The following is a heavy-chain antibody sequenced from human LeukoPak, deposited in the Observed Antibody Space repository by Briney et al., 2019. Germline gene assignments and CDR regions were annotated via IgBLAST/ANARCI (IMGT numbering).Heavy chain of an antibody. CDR1: GFTFSSYA. J-gene: IGHJ4*02. CDR3: AKDRRFGCTGDNCYTFDY. Sequence: GGSLRLSCAASGFTFSSYAMSWVRQAPGKGLEWVSAISGSGGSTYYADSVKGRFTISRDNSKNTLYLQMNSLRAEDTAVYYCAKDRRFGCTGDNCYTFDYWGQGTLVTVSS. D-gene: IGHD2-8*02. CDR2: ISGSGGST. V-gene: IGHV3-23*01.